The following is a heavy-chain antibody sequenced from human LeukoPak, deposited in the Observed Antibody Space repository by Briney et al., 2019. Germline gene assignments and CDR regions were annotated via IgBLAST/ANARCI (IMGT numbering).Heavy chain of an antibody. CDR2: LYSGSDT. CDR3: ARVVDHFHWYLDL. V-gene: IGHV3-53*01. D-gene: IGHD3-3*02. CDR1: GFSLSLNY. J-gene: IGHJ2*01. Sequence: PGGSLTLSCAASGFSLSLNYMNWVRQAPGKGLEWVSILYSGSDTYYADSVKGRFTISRDGSKNMLLLHMNSLRGDDTAVYYCARVVDHFHWYLDLWGRGTLVTVSS.